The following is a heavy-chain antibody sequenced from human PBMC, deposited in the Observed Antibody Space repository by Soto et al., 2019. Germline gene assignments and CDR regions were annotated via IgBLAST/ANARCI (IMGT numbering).Heavy chain of an antibody. CDR3: ARARYCSGGSCRGWFDP. D-gene: IGHD2-15*01. CDR2: IIPIFSTA. V-gene: IGHV1-69*06. J-gene: IGHJ5*02. Sequence: QVQLVQSGAEVKKPGSSVKVSCKASGGTFSSYAISWVRQAPGQGLEWMGGIIPIFSTANYAQKFQGRVTITADKSTSTAYMELSSLRSEDTAVYYCARARYCSGGSCRGWFDPWGQGTLVTVSS. CDR1: GGTFSSYA.